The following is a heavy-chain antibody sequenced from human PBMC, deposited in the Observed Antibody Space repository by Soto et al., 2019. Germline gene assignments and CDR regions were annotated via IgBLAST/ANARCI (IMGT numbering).Heavy chain of an antibody. CDR3: ARVSGYLYYFDY. D-gene: IGHD3-22*01. V-gene: IGHV4-34*01. CDR2: INHSGST. Sequence: SETLSLTCAVYGGSFSGYYWSWIRQPPGKGLEWIGEINHSGSTNYNPSLKSRVTISVDRSKNQFSPKLSSVTAADTAVYYCARVSGYLYYFDYWGQGTLVTISS. J-gene: IGHJ4*02. CDR1: GGSFSGYY.